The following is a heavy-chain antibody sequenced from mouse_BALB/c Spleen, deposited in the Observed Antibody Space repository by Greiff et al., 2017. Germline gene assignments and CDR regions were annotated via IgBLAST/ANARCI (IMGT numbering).Heavy chain of an antibody. D-gene: IGHD3-2*01. J-gene: IGHJ3*01. CDR1: GYTFTSYW. Sequence: QVQLQQPGAELVKPGASVKLSCKASGYTFTSYWMHWVKQRPGQGLEWIGEINPSNGRTNYNEKFKSKATLTVDKSSSTAYMQLSSLTSEDSAVYYCAKGTARAPFAYWGQGTLVTVSA. CDR2: INPSNGRT. CDR3: AKGTARAPFAY. V-gene: IGHV1S81*02.